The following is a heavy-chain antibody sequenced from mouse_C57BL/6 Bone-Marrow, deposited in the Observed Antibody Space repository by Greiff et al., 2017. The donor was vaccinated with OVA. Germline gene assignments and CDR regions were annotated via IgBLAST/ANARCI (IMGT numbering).Heavy chain of an antibody. Sequence: VQLQQPGAELVKPGASVKLSCKASGYTFTSYWMHWVKQRPGRGLEWIGRIDPNSGGTNYNEKFKSQATLTVDKSSSTAYMQLSSLTSEDSAVYYCAMRQGRGYDYGWLADWGQGTLVTVSA. D-gene: IGHD2-4*01. CDR1: GYTFTSYW. CDR2: IDPNSGGT. J-gene: IGHJ3*01. V-gene: IGHV1-72*01. CDR3: AMRQGRGYDYGWLAD.